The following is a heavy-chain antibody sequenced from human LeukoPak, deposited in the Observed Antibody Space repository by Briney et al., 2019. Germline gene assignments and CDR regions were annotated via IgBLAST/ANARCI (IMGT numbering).Heavy chain of an antibody. V-gene: IGHV3-48*02. CDR1: GFIFSSYS. J-gene: IGHJ4*02. CDR2: ISSSSSTI. D-gene: IGHD3-22*01. Sequence: PGGSLRLSCAASGFIFSSYSMNWVRQAPGKGLEWVSYISSSSSTIYYADSVRGRFTISRDNAKNSLYLQTNSLRDEDTAVYYCARVRSSGYPYFDYWGQGTLVTVSS. CDR3: ARVRSSGYPYFDY.